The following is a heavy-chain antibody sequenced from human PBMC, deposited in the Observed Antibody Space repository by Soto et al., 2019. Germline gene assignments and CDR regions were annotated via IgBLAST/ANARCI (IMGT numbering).Heavy chain of an antibody. J-gene: IGHJ1*01. CDR3: ARETSGENCSGGSCYSFQYFQH. V-gene: IGHV3-48*04. Sequence: EVQLVESGGGLVQPGGSLRLSCAASGFTFSSYSMNWVRQAPGKGLEWVSYISSSSSTIYYADSVKGRFTISRDNANNSLYLQMNSLRAEDTAVYYCARETSGENCSGGSCYSFQYFQHWGQGTLVTVSS. D-gene: IGHD2-15*01. CDR2: ISSSSSTI. CDR1: GFTFSSYS.